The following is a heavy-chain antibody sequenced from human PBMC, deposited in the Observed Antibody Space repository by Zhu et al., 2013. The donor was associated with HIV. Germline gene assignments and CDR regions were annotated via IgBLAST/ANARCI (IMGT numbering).Heavy chain of an antibody. CDR3: ARDKVVYSSSWSGHYMDV. CDR1: GFTVSSNY. Sequence: EVQLVESGGGLIQPGGSLRLSCAASGFTVSSNYMSWVRQAPGKGLEWVSVIYSGGSTYYADSVKGRFTISRDNSKNTLYLQMNSLRAEDTAVYYCARDKVVYSSSWSGHYMDVWGKGTTVTVSS. J-gene: IGHJ6*03. V-gene: IGHV3-53*01. CDR2: IYSGGST. D-gene: IGHD6-13*01.